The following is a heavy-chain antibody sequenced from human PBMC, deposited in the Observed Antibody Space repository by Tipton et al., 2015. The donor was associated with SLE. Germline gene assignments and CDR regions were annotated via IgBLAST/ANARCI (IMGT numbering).Heavy chain of an antibody. CDR2: IASGSVNK. CDR1: GFTFMNYY. V-gene: IGHV3-11*04. J-gene: IGHJ3*01. Sequence: VQSGGSLRLSCEASGFTFMNYYMTWIRQAPGKGLEWVAYIASGSVNKDYADSVKGRFTISRDNAKRSLFLEMNSLRAEDTAVYYCVRDGRYYYDSSGYDDAFDVWGQGTMVTVSS. D-gene: IGHD3-22*01. CDR3: VRDGRYYYDSSGYDDAFDV.